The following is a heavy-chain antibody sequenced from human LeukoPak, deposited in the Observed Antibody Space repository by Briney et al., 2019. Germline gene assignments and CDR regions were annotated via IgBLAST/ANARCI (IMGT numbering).Heavy chain of an antibody. V-gene: IGHV4-30-2*01. CDR1: GGSISSGGYH. CDR3: ARDLKEYCSSTSCYTGDY. Sequence: PSQTLSLTCTVSGGSISSGGYHWSWIRQPPGKGLEWIGYIYHSGSTYYNPSLKSRVTISVDRSKNQFSLKLSSVTAADTAVYYCARDLKEYCSSTSCYTGDYWGQGTLVTVSS. D-gene: IGHD2-2*02. J-gene: IGHJ4*02. CDR2: IYHSGST.